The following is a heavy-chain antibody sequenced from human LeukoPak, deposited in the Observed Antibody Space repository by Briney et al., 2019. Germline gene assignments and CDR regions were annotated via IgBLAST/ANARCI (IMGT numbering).Heavy chain of an antibody. CDR3: ARGSTYSSGWYTGFDY. V-gene: IGHV3-7*01. D-gene: IGHD6-19*01. CDR2: IKQDGSEK. CDR1: GFTFSSRDW. Sequence: GGSLRLSCVASGFTFSSRDWMTWVRQAPGKGLEWVANIKQDGSEKNYVDSVKGRFTISRDNAKKSVYLQMNNLRAEDTAVYHCARGSTYSSGWYTGFDYWGQGTLVTVSS. J-gene: IGHJ4*02.